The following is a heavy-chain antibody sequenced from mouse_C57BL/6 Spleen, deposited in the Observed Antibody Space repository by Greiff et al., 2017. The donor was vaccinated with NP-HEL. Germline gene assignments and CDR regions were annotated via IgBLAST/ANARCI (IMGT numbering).Heavy chain of an antibody. J-gene: IGHJ4*01. V-gene: IGHV5-4*01. Sequence: EVKLMESGGGLVKPGGSLTLSCAASGFTFSSYAMSWVRQTPEKRLEWVATISDGGSYTYYPDNVKGRFTISRDNAKNNLYLQMSHLKSEDTAMYYCARDRGYDYDGYAMDYWGQGTSVTVSS. CDR1: GFTFSSYA. CDR3: ARDRGYDYDGYAMDY. CDR2: ISDGGSYT. D-gene: IGHD2-4*01.